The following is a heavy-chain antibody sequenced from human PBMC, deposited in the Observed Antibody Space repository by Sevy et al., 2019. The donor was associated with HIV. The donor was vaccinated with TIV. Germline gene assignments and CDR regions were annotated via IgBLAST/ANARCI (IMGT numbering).Heavy chain of an antibody. CDR1: GFTFSSYA. V-gene: IGHV3-23*01. D-gene: IGHD3-16*01. Sequence: GGFLRLSCAASGFTFSSYAMTWVRQAPGKGLEWLSGIGGSGVSTFYADSVRGRFTVSRDNLNKVLFLQMNNLRAEDTAVYFSVTDWYDYDGTANDSFEKWGQGTLVTVSS. CDR2: IGGSGVST. J-gene: IGHJ1*01. CDR3: VTDWYDYDGTANDSFEK.